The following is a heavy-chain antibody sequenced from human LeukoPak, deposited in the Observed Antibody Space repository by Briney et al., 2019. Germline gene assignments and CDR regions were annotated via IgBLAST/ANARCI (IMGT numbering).Heavy chain of an antibody. CDR2: IYYSGST. CDR3: ARDEVPGAFGI. D-gene: IGHD1-1*01. Sequence: SQTLSLTCTVSGGSISSGDYYWSCIRQPPGKGLEWIGYIYYSGSTYYNPSLKSRVTISVDTSKNQFSLKLSSVTAADTAVYYCARDEVPGAFGIWGQGTMVTVSS. V-gene: IGHV4-30-4*08. CDR1: GGSISSGDYY. J-gene: IGHJ3*02.